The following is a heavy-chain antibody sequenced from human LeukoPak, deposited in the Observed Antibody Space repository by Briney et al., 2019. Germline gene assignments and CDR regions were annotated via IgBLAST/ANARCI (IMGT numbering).Heavy chain of an antibody. V-gene: IGHV3-74*01. Sequence: GGSLRLSCAASGFTFSSYWMHWVRQAPGKGLVWVARLNNDGTSTNYADSVKGRFTISRDNAKNTLYLQMNSLRAEDTAVYYCARDAPYYDFDYWGQGILVTVSS. CDR3: ARDAPYYDFDY. J-gene: IGHJ4*02. D-gene: IGHD3-3*01. CDR1: GFTFSSYW. CDR2: LNNDGTST.